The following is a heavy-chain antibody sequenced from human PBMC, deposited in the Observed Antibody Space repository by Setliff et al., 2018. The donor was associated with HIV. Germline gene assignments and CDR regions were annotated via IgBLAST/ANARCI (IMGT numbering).Heavy chain of an antibody. V-gene: IGHV4-39*01. Sequence: SETLSLTCTVSGGSIRTGAYYWGWIRQPPGKGLGWIGSIYYDGRTFYKPSLKSRLTISVDTSKNQFSLSLNSVTAADTAVYYCARHFYGYYGSNGLPIQYWGQVTLVTVSS. J-gene: IGHJ4*02. CDR2: IYYDGRT. D-gene: IGHD3-22*01. CDR3: ARHFYGYYGSNGLPIQY. CDR1: GGSIRTGAYY.